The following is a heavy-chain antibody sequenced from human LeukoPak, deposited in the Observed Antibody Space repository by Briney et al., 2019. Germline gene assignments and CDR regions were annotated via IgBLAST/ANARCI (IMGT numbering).Heavy chain of an antibody. J-gene: IGHJ4*02. CDR1: GFTFRNYW. Sequence: GGSLRLSCAASGFTFRNYWMHWVRQAPGKGLVWVSRISRDGATTHYAGSVKGRFTISRDNAKNMVYLQMDSLSAEDTAVYSCVRLLDIDYWGQGTLVTVPS. V-gene: IGHV3-74*01. D-gene: IGHD1-1*01. CDR2: ISRDGATT. CDR3: VRLLDIDY.